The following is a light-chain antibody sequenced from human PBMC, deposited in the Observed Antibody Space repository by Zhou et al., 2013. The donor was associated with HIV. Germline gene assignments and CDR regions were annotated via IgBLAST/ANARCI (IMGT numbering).Light chain of an antibody. CDR2: GTS. J-gene: IGKJ5*01. CDR3: QQYKNWPIT. Sequence: VMTQSPATLSVSPGERATLSCRASQSVSSSLAWYQQKPGQAPRLLIYGTSTRATGVPARFSGSGSGTDFTLTISSLQSEDFAIYYCQQYKNWPITFGQGTRLEIK. V-gene: IGKV3D-15*01. CDR1: QSVSSS.